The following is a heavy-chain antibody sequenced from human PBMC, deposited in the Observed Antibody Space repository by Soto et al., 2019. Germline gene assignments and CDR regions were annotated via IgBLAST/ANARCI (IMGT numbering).Heavy chain of an antibody. CDR2: INPASGKT. Sequence: GASVKVSCKTSGFTFSSSALQWVRQAPGQRLEWMGWINPASGKTKYSQKFQGRVTITRDTSASTAYMELSSLTSEDTALYYCARDLWLGESFRYYFDYWAQGTLVTVSS. J-gene: IGHJ4*01. D-gene: IGHD3-10*01. CDR1: GFTFSSSA. V-gene: IGHV1-3*01. CDR3: ARDLWLGESFRYYFDY.